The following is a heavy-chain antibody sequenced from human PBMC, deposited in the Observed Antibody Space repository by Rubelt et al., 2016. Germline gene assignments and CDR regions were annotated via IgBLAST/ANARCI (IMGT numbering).Heavy chain of an antibody. Sequence: QVQLVQSGAEVKKPGSSVKVSCKAPGGTFSSYAISWVRQAPGQGLEWMGGIIPIFGTANYAQKFQGRVTITADESTSTAYMELSSRRSEDTAVYYCAREAAATVSPRGGMDVWGQGTTVTVSS. V-gene: IGHV1-69*01. CDR1: GGTFSSYA. CDR3: AREAAATVSPRGGMDV. CDR2: IIPIFGTA. D-gene: IGHD6-25*01. J-gene: IGHJ6*02.